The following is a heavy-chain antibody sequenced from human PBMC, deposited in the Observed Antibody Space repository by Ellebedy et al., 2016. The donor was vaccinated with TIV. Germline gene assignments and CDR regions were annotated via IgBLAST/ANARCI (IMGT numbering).Heavy chain of an antibody. CDR1: GFTFRNYG. J-gene: IGHJ6*02. CDR2: IQSDGIDK. D-gene: IGHD2-21*01. CDR3: AKYSPGAVLDV. V-gene: IGHV3-30*02. Sequence: PGGSLRLSCAASGFTFRNYGIHWVRQTPGKGLEWVAFIQSDGIDKYYGDSVRGRFTISRDNSKNTLYLQMNSLRGEDTAVYYCAKYSPGAVLDVWGQGTTVTVSS.